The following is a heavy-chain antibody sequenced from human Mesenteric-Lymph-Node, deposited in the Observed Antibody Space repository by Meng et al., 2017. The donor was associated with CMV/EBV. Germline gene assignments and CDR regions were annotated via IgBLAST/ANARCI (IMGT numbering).Heavy chain of an antibody. V-gene: IGHV3-30*02. J-gene: IGHJ4*02. CDR2: IRYDGSNK. CDR1: GFILSNYA. D-gene: IGHD3-22*01. Sequence: GESLKISCTASGFILSNYAMHWVRQIPGNGLEWVAFIRYDGSNKYYADSVKGRFTISRDNSKNTLSLQMNSLRTEDTAVYCCAKASRPEFDSSGFYDYWGQGTLVTVSS. CDR3: AKASRPEFDSSGFYDY.